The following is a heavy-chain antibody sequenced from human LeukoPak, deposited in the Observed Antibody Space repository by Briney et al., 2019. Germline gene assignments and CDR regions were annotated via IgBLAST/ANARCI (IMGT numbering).Heavy chain of an antibody. V-gene: IGHV4-39*07. CDR3: ARDGIAVAGTRWDY. CDR1: GGSISSSSYY. CDR2: IYYSGST. D-gene: IGHD6-19*01. J-gene: IGHJ4*02. Sequence: SETLSLTCTVSGGSISSSSYYWGWIRQPPGKGLEWIGSIYYSGSTYYNPSLKSRVTISVDTSKNQFSLKLSSVTAADTAVYYCARDGIAVAGTRWDYWGQGTLVTVSS.